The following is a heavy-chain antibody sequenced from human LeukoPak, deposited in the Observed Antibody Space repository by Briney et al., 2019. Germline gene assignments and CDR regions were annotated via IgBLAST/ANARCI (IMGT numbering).Heavy chain of an antibody. CDR2: IYPGDSDT. CDR3: ARHSWGFDY. Sequence: GDSLKISCKGSGYSVTSYWIGWVRQLPGKDLEWMGIIYPGDSDTSYSPSFQGQVTISTDKSISTAYLQWSSLKASDTAMYYCARHSWGFDYWGQGTLVTVSS. V-gene: IGHV5-51*01. J-gene: IGHJ4*02. D-gene: IGHD7-27*01. CDR1: GYSVTSYW.